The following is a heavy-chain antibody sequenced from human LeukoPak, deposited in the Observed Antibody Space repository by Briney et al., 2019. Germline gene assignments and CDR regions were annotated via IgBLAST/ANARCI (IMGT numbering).Heavy chain of an antibody. V-gene: IGHV4-39*07. Sequence: PSETLSLTCTVSGGSISSSSYYWGWIRQPPGKGLGWIGSIYYSGSTYYNPSLKSRVTISVDTSKNQFSLKLSSVTAADTAVYYCARSGSGYLRYYFDYWGQGTLVTVSS. J-gene: IGHJ4*02. D-gene: IGHD5-12*01. CDR1: GGSISSSSYY. CDR3: ARSGSGYLRYYFDY. CDR2: IYYSGST.